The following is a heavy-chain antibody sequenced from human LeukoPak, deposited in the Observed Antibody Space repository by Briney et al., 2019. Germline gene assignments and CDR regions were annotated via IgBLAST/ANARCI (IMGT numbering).Heavy chain of an antibody. CDR3: PGDRHVPGLYYYYMEV. D-gene: IGHD6-6*01. CDR1: GFSFCSYI. CDR2: ISSSNATI. Sequence: SRSIFCEGAGFSFCSYIMNWVRQAPGKVRDRVSYISSSNATIYYVDSVKGRFTISIDYAKYSLNLQLNRLRREDTSVYICPGDRHVPGLYYYYMEVWGKGTSVTVSS. J-gene: IGHJ6*03. V-gene: IGHV3-48*01.